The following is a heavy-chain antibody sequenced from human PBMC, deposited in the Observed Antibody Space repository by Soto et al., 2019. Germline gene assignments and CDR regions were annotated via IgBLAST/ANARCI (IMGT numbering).Heavy chain of an antibody. CDR3: ARGTYSSSWYFWFDP. Sequence: PSETLSLTCTVSGGSISSYYWSWIRQPAGKGLEWIGRIYTSGSTNYNPSLKSRVTMSVDTSKNQFSLKLSSVTAADTAVYYCARGTYSSSWYFWFDPWGQGTLVTVSS. V-gene: IGHV4-4*07. J-gene: IGHJ5*02. D-gene: IGHD6-13*01. CDR2: IYTSGST. CDR1: GGSISSYY.